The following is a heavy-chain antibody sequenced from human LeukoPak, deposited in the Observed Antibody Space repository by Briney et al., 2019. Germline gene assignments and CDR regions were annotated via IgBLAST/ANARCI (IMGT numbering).Heavy chain of an antibody. CDR3: ARVAYGSSWFDP. Sequence: SETLSLTCTVSGGSISTYYWSWIRQPPGKGLEWIGYIYYSGSTSYNPSLKSRVTISVDTSKNQFSLKLSSVTAADTAVYYCARVAYGSSWFDPWGQGTLVTVSS. CDR1: GGSISTYY. J-gene: IGHJ5*02. D-gene: IGHD1-14*01. CDR2: IYYSGST. V-gene: IGHV4-59*01.